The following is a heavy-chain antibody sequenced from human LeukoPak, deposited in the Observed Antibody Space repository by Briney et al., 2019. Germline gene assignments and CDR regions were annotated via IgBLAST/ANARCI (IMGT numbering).Heavy chain of an antibody. CDR1: GGSILTTNW. V-gene: IGHV4-4*02. CDR3: ARESGAFSPFGF. CDR2: VHLSGTS. D-gene: IGHD1-26*01. J-gene: IGHJ4*02. Sequence: PSGTLSLTCAVSGGSILTTNWWSWVRQPPGKGREWIGEVHLSGTSNYNPSLKSRVSMSIDKSKNQLSLKLTSVTAADTAMYYCARESGAFSPFGFWGQGTLVTVSS.